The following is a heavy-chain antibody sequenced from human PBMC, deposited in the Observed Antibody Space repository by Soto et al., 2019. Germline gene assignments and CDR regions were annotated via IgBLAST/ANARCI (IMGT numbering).Heavy chain of an antibody. V-gene: IGHV1-18*01. CDR2: ITPYNGNT. CDR3: ARDLQTRFSWGSTTPQYSYYGMEV. J-gene: IGHJ6*02. Sequence: ASVKVSCKASGYTFISYDLSWVRQAPGHGLEWLGRITPYNGNTNYAQKFQGRVTMTSDTSTNTAYLDLRSLRSDDTAVYYCARDLQTRFSWGSTTPQYSYYGMEVWGQGTTVTVSS. D-gene: IGHD3-16*01. CDR1: GYTFISYD.